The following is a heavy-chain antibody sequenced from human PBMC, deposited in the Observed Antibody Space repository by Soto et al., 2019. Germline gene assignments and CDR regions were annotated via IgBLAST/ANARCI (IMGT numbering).Heavy chain of an antibody. Sequence: GESLKISCKGSGYSFTSYWIGWVRQMPGKGLEWMGIIYPGDSDTRYSPSFQGQVTISADKSISTAYLQWSSLKASDTAMYYCARRIHCCGDCYGMDVWGQGTTVTVSS. CDR3: ARRIHCCGDCYGMDV. D-gene: IGHD2-15*01. CDR1: GYSFTSYW. CDR2: IYPGDSDT. V-gene: IGHV5-51*01. J-gene: IGHJ6*02.